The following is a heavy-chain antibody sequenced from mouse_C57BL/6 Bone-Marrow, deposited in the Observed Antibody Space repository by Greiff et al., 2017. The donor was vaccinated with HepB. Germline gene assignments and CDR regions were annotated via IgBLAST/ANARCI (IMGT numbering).Heavy chain of an antibody. V-gene: IGHV3-6*01. CDR3: ARALYYYGSSYFDY. J-gene: IGHJ2*01. CDR2: ISYDGSN. D-gene: IGHD1-1*01. Sequence: VQLKESGPGLVKPSQSLSLTCSVTGYSITSGYYWNWIRQFPGNKLEWMGYISYDGSNNYNPSLKNRISITRDTSKNQFFLKLNSVTTEDTATYYCARALYYYGSSYFDYWGQGTTLTVSS. CDR1: GYSITSGYY.